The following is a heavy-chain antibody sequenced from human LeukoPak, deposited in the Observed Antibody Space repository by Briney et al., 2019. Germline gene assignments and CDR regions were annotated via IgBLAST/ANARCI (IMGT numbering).Heavy chain of an antibody. Sequence: PGGSLRLSCAASGFTFSRYAMHWVRQAPGKGLEWVAVVSYDGSNKYYADSVKGRSTISRDNSKNTLYLQMNSLRAEDTALYYCATTQSSLYYYYYYMDVWGKGTTVTVSS. D-gene: IGHD2/OR15-2a*01. CDR3: ATTQSSLYYYYYYMDV. V-gene: IGHV3-30-3*01. CDR2: VSYDGSNK. J-gene: IGHJ6*03. CDR1: GFTFSRYA.